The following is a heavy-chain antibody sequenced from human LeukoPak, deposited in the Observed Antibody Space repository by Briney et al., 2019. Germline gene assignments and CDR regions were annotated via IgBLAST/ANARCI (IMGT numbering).Heavy chain of an antibody. CDR2: INSGSAYI. CDR1: GFNFSSYD. Sequence: PGGSLRLSCAASGFNFSSYDMHWVRQAPGKGLEWVSSINSGSAYIYYGDSVKGRFTISRDNAKNSLYLQMNNLRAEDTAVYYCAKNTQYSGYYDCWGQGTLVAVSS. V-gene: IGHV3-21*01. D-gene: IGHD6-6*01. J-gene: IGHJ4*02. CDR3: AKNTQYSGYYDC.